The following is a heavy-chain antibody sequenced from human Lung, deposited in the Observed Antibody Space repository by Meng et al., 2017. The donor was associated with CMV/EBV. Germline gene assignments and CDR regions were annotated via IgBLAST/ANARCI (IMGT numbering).Heavy chain of an antibody. D-gene: IGHD6-19*01. CDR2: IYHSGST. Sequence: QVQVWRPGPDLVKPSGSLSLTCLVSGGSITNSNGVIWFRQPPGKGLEWIGEIYHSGSTNYNPSLKSRVTISVDKSKNQFSLNLSSVTAADTAVYYCARVGQWLPIDYWGQGTLVTVSS. CDR3: ARVGQWLPIDY. CDR1: GGSITNSNG. V-gene: IGHV4-4*02. J-gene: IGHJ4*02.